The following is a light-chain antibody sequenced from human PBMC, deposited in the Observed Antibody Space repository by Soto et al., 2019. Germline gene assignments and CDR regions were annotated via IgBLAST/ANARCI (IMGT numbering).Light chain of an antibody. Sequence: QSALTQPASVSGSPGQSITISCTGTSSDVGDYDYVSWYQQHPGKAPTLLISEVSNRPSGVSNRFSGSKSGNTASLTISGLQPDDEADYYCNSYATGNTRVFGTGTKLTVL. V-gene: IGLV2-14*01. J-gene: IGLJ1*01. CDR3: NSYATGNTRV. CDR2: EVS. CDR1: SSDVGDYDY.